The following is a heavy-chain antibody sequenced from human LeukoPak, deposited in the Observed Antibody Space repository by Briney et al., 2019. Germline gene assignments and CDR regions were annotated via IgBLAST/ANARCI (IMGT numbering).Heavy chain of an antibody. J-gene: IGHJ4*02. CDR3: ARDHDGDRYFDY. CDR2: IWYDGCNK. Sequence: GGSLTLSCPASGFTFSSYGMHWVRQAPGKGLEGVAVIWYDGCNKYYADSVQGRFTISRDNSKNTLYLQMNSVRAEDTAVYYCARDHDGDRYFDYWGQGTLVTVSS. V-gene: IGHV3-33*01. CDR1: GFTFSSYG. D-gene: IGHD4-17*01.